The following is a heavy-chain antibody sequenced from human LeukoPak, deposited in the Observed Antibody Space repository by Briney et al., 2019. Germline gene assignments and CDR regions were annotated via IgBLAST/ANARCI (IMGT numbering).Heavy chain of an antibody. V-gene: IGHV3-33*01. CDR2: IWYDGSNK. CDR1: GFTFSSYG. J-gene: IGHJ4*02. CDR3: ARDLSGWNHFDY. Sequence: PGGSLRLSCAASGFTFSSYGMHWVRQAPGKGLEWVAVIWYDGSNKYYADSVKGRFTISRDNSKNTLYLQMNSLRAEDTAVYYCARDLSGWNHFDYWGQGTLVTVSS. D-gene: IGHD6-19*01.